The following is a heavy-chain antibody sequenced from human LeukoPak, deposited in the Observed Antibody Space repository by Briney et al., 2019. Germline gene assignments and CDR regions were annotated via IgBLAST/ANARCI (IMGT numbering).Heavy chain of an antibody. CDR2: IIPILGIA. Sequence: SVKVSCKASGGTFSSYAISWVRQAPGQGLEWTGRIIPILGIANYAQKFQGRVTITADKSTSTAYMELSSLRSEDTAVYYCARETGGRYYDSSGSEYWGQGTLVTVSS. J-gene: IGHJ4*02. CDR1: GGTFSSYA. V-gene: IGHV1-69*04. D-gene: IGHD3-22*01. CDR3: ARETGGRYYDSSGSEY.